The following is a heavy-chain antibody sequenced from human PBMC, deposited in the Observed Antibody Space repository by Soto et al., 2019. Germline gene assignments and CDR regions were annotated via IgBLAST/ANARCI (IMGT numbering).Heavy chain of an antibody. D-gene: IGHD2-2*01. V-gene: IGHV3-33*01. J-gene: IGHJ6*02. Sequence: GGSLRLSCAASGFTFSSYGMHWVRQAPGKGLEWVAVIWYDGSNKYYADSVKGRFTISRDNSKNTLYLQMNSLRAEDTAVYYCAREEDIVVVPAARPEYYYYYYGMDVWGQGTTVTVSS. CDR3: AREEDIVVVPAARPEYYYYYYGMDV. CDR1: GFTFSSYG. CDR2: IWYDGSNK.